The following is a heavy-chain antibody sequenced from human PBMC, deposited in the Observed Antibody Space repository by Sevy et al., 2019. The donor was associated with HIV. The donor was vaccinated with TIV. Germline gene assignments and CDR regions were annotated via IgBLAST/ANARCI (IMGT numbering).Heavy chain of an antibody. CDR2: INSDGSST. CDR1: GFTFSSYW. Sequence: GGSLRLSCAASGFTFSSYWMHWVRQAPGKGLVWVSRINSDGSSTSYADSVKGRFTISRDNAKNTPYLQMNSLRAEDTAVYYCARVGSSSNYYYGMDVWGQGTTVTVSS. V-gene: IGHV3-74*01. CDR3: ARVGSSSNYYYGMDV. D-gene: IGHD6-13*01. J-gene: IGHJ6*02.